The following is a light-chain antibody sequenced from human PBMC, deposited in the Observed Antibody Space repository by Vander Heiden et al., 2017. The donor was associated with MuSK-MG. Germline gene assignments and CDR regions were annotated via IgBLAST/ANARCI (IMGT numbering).Light chain of an antibody. Sequence: EIVMTQSPATLSGSPGERATLPCRARQSVGNDLARVPEKPGQASRALVYGASTRAAGIPASFRGSGSGTEFTLTLTSLQSEDFAVYYCQQYNNWPPWTFGQGTKVEI. J-gene: IGKJ1*01. CDR2: GAS. CDR1: QSVGND. V-gene: IGKV3-15*01. CDR3: QQYNNWPPWT.